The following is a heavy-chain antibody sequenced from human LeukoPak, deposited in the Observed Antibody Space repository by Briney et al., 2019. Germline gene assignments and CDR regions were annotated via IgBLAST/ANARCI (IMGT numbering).Heavy chain of an antibody. Sequence: SETLSLTCTVSGGSISSSSYYWGWIRQPPGKGLEWIGSIYYSGSTYYNPSLKSRVTISVDTSKNQFSLKLSSVTAADTAVYYCSLYVGATDFDYWGQGTLVTVSS. CDR1: GGSISSSSYY. CDR2: IYYSGST. D-gene: IGHD1-26*01. J-gene: IGHJ4*02. V-gene: IGHV4-39*07. CDR3: SLYVGATDFDY.